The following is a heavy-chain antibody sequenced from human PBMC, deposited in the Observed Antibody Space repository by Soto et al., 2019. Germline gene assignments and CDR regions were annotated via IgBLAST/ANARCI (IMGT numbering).Heavy chain of an antibody. CDR1: GFTFSSYA. CDR3: AKDRRDYGYPYYYGMDV. CDR2: ISYDGSNK. D-gene: IGHD3-16*01. V-gene: IGHV3-30-3*01. Sequence: GGSLRLSCAASGFTFSSYAMHWVRQAPGKGLEWVAVISYDGSNKYYADSVKGRFTISRDNSKNTLYLQMNSLRAEDTAVYYCAKDRRDYGYPYYYGMDVWGQGTTVTVSS. J-gene: IGHJ6*02.